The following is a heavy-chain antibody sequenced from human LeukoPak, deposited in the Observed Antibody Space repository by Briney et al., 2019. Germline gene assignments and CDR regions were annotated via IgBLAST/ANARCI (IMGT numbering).Heavy chain of an antibody. CDR1: GYTFTSYY. CDR2: INPSGGST. V-gene: IGHV1-46*01. Sequence: GASVKVSCKASGYTFTSYYMHWVRQAPGQGLEWMGIINPSGGSTSYAQKFQGRVTMTRDTSISTAYMELSRLRSDDTAVYYCARSYSGSYYLVYWGQGTLVTVSS. CDR3: ARSYSGSYYLVY. J-gene: IGHJ4*02. D-gene: IGHD1-26*01.